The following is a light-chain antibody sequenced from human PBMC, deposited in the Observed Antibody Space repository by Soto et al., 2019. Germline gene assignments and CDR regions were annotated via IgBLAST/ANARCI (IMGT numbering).Light chain of an antibody. Sequence: EIVLTQSPATLYLSPGERATLSCRASQTINNYLAWYQQKPGQAPRLLIFDASNRATGIPARFSGSGSGTDFTLTISSLEPKDFAVYYCQQRTNWPALTFGGGTKIEIK. CDR3: QQRTNWPALT. J-gene: IGKJ4*01. V-gene: IGKV3-11*01. CDR1: QTINNY. CDR2: DAS.